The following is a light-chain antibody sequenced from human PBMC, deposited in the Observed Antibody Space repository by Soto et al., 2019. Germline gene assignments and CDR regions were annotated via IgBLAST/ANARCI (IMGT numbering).Light chain of an antibody. CDR1: QGISNY. J-gene: IGKJ3*01. Sequence: DIQMTQSPSSLSASVGDRVTITCRASQGISNYLAWYPQKPGKVPKLLIYAASTLPSGVPTRFSGSGSGTVFTLTISSRQPQYVATDVCHKYNSAPLFTFVPGTKVDIQ. CDR3: HKYNSAPLFT. CDR2: AAS. V-gene: IGKV1-27*01.